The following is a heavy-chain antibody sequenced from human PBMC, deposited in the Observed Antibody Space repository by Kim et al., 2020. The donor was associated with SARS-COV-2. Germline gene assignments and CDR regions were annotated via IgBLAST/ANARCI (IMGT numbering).Heavy chain of an antibody. CDR1: GGSISSYY. CDR3: ARGTDYYGSGSYYLVYYMDV. Sequence: SETLSLTCTVSGGSISSYYWSWIRQPPGKGLEWIGYIYYSGSTNYNPSLKSRVTISVDTSKNQFSLKLSSVTAADTAVYYCARGTDYYGSGSYYLVYYMDVWGKGTTVTVSS. CDR2: IYYSGST. J-gene: IGHJ6*03. D-gene: IGHD3-10*01. V-gene: IGHV4-59*01.